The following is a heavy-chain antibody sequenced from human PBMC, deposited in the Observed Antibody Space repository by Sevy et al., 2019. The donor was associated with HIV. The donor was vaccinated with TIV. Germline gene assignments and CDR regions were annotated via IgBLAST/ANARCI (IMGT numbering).Heavy chain of an antibody. V-gene: IGHV3-23*01. CDR1: GFTFSNYA. Sequence: GGSLRLSCAASGFTFSNYAMSWVRQAPGKGLEWVSTFSFGCGKINYADSVKGRFTISRDNSKNTLYLQMNRLRAEDTALYCCAREGCSKHHDYWGQGTLVTVSS. CDR2: FSFGCGKI. D-gene: IGHD2-2*01. CDR3: AREGCSKHHDY. J-gene: IGHJ4*02.